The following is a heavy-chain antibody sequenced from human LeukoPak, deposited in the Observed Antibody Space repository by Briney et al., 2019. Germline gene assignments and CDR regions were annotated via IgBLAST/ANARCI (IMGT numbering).Heavy chain of an antibody. CDR1: GGSISSSGYY. J-gene: IGHJ4*03. Sequence: PSETLSLTCTVSGGSISSSGYYWGWIRQPPGKGLEWIGSVDYTGITSHSPSLKSRVTISVDTSKNQFSLKVSSVSAADTGVYYCARGRGTGSYFHDWGQGTLVTVSS. D-gene: IGHD3/OR15-3a*01. CDR3: ARGRGTGSYFHD. CDR2: VDYTGIT. V-gene: IGHV4-39*01.